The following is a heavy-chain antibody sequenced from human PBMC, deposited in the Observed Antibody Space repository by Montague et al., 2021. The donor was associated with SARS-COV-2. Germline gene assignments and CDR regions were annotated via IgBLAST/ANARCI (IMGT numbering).Heavy chain of an antibody. CDR2: IDHSGTT. V-gene: IGHV4-38-2*02. Sequence: SETLSLTCTVSGFSISSGDYRCWIRQPPGKGLEWIGSIDHSGTTXYNPALESRLTMSIDTSTNQFSLRLTSVTAADTAVFFCVREKAGGLRNVFDIWGQGTTVTVSS. CDR1: GFSISSGDY. D-gene: IGHD2-15*01. J-gene: IGHJ3*02. CDR3: VREKAGGLRNVFDI.